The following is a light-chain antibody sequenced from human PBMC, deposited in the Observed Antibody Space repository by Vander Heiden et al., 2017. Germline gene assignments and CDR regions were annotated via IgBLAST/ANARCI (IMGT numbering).Light chain of an antibody. CDR1: QRVGVW. V-gene: IGKV1-12*01. CDR2: ATS. Sequence: FQMTQSPSSVYASVGDRVTIYCRASQRVGVWVAWYQQKPGKAPRLLIHATSEWQHGVPSRFSASGGGTDFNLTISGLQSEDLATYFCQQATTWPALAFGGGTRVEI. CDR3: QQATTWPALA. J-gene: IGKJ4*01.